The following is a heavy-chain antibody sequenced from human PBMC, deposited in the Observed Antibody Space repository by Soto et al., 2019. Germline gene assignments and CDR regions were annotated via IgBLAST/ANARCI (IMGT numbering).Heavy chain of an antibody. CDR3: ARQNPNNWNYPGAFDI. V-gene: IGHV5-51*01. D-gene: IGHD1-7*01. CDR2: IYPGDSDT. CDR1: GYSFTSYW. Sequence: PGESLKISCKGSGYSFTSYWIGWVRQMPGKGLEWMGIIYPGDSDTRYSPSFQGQVTISADKSISTAYLQWSSLKASDTAMYYCARQNPNNWNYPGAFDIWGQGTMVTVSS. J-gene: IGHJ3*02.